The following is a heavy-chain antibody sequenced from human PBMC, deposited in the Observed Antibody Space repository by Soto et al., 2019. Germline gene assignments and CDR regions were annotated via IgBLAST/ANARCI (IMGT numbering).Heavy chain of an antibody. CDR3: ARSITMIVVVITPAYAFDI. V-gene: IGHV1-69*13. D-gene: IGHD3-22*01. CDR2: IIPMFGTT. J-gene: IGHJ3*02. Sequence: ASVKVSCKASGGTFSSYAVSWVRQAPGQGLERMGSIIPMFGTTNYAQIFKGRVSFTADDSTSTAYMELSSLSFEDTAVFFFARSITMIVVVITPAYAFDIWGQGTMVTVSS. CDR1: GGTFSSYA.